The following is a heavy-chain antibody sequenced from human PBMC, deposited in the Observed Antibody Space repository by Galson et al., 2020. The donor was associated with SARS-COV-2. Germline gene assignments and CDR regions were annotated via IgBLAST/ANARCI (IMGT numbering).Heavy chain of an antibody. Sequence: ASETLSLTCTVSGGSVSSSSYYWGWLRPPPGKGLEWIGSIYYTGSTHYTPSFQSRVTIHVDTSKNLLSLRLSSVTAADTAVYYCTRPGRDNGYSRYLGDEYAMDVWGRGTTVTVSS. CDR1: GGSVSSSSYY. CDR3: TRPGRDNGYSRYLGDEYAMDV. CDR2: IYYTGST. V-gene: IGHV4-39*01. J-gene: IGHJ6*02. D-gene: IGHD5-12*01.